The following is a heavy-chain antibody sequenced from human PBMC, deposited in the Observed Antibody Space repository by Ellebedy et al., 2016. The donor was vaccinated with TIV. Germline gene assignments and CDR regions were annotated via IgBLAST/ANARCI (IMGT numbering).Heavy chain of an antibody. CDR2: INEDGTKK. V-gene: IGHV3-7*01. D-gene: IGHD4-17*01. CDR3: ARAIYGASYL. J-gene: IGHJ2*01. CDR1: GFTLSNYW. Sequence: PGGSLRLSCTASGFTLSNYWMTWVRQAQGRGLEWVANINEDGTKKHFVDSVRGRFTISRDDAGNSLFLQMNSLGAADTAVYYCARAIYGASYLWGRGTLVTVSS.